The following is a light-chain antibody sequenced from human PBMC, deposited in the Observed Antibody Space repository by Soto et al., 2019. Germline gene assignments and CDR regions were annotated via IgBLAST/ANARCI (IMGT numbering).Light chain of an antibody. J-gene: IGKJ1*01. CDR3: QQYGRSRWT. V-gene: IGKV3-20*01. CDR2: GAS. CDR1: QSVTGSY. Sequence: EIVLTQSPGTLSLSPGERATLSCRASQSVTGSYLAWYQQKPGQAPRLLIYGASSRATGIPDRFSGSGSGTEFTLTLSRLEPEDFAVYSCQQYGRSRWTFGQGTKVEIK.